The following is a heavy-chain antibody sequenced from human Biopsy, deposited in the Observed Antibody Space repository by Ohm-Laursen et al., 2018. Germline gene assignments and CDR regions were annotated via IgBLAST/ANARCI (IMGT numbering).Heavy chain of an antibody. CDR2: ISFTGGI. J-gene: IGHJ4*02. Sequence: SDTLSLTCTVSGGSISGYHWSWIRKSPGKGLEWLASISFTGGITSNPSLNGRATMSLDTSKNQFSLRLIYVTAADTAVYYCARMPHFDYWGQGTLVTVSS. D-gene: IGHD2-2*01. CDR3: ARMPHFDY. V-gene: IGHV4-59*07. CDR1: GGSISGYH.